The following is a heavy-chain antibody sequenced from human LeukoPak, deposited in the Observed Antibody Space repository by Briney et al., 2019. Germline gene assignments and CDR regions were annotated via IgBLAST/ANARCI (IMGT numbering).Heavy chain of an antibody. Sequence: SVKVSCKASGGTFSSYAISWVRQAPGQGLEWMGRIIPIFGIANYAQKFQGRVTITADKSTSTAYMELSSLRAEDTAVYYCAKDSGSGRGLYYYGMDVWGKGTTVPVSS. D-gene: IGHD3-10*01. CDR3: AKDSGSGRGLYYYGMDV. V-gene: IGHV1-69*04. CDR1: GGTFSSYA. CDR2: IIPIFGIA. J-gene: IGHJ6*04.